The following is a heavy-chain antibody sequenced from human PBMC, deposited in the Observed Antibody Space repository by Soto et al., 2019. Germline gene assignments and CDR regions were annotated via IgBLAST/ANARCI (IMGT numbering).Heavy chain of an antibody. J-gene: IGHJ5*02. D-gene: IGHD6-13*01. CDR3: ASVYSSPPDWFDP. CDR1: GGSISSGGYY. V-gene: IGHV4-31*03. Sequence: SETLSLTCTVSGGSISSGGYYWSWIRQHPGKGLEWIGYIYYSGSTYYNPSLKSRVTISVDTSKNQFSLKLSSVTAADTAVYYCASVYSSPPDWFDPWGQGTLVTVSS. CDR2: IYYSGST.